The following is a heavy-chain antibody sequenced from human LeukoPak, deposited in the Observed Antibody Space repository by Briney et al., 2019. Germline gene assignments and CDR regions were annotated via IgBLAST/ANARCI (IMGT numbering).Heavy chain of an antibody. Sequence: GGSLRLSCTASGFTFGDYAMSWVRQAPGKGLEWVSSISSSSSYIYYADSVKGRFTISRDNAKNSLYLQMNSLRAEDTAVYYCAREGGRSGYYYDSSGHFDIWGQGTMVTVSS. V-gene: IGHV3-21*01. CDR2: ISSSSSYI. CDR1: GFTFGDYA. D-gene: IGHD3-22*01. CDR3: AREGGRSGYYYDSSGHFDI. J-gene: IGHJ3*02.